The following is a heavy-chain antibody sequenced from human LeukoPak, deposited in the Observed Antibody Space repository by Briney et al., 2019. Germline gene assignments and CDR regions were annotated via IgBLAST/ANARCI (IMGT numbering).Heavy chain of an antibody. V-gene: IGHV3-48*03. CDR2: ISSSGSSI. CDR3: VRDDGAFYQHSMYA. Sequence: GGSLRLSCAVSGFNFNNHDMNWVRQAPGKGQEWVSYISSSGSSIYYADSVKVRFTISRDKATNSLYLPINSPGVEYNSVYYWVRDDGAFYQHSMYASGKRTTVTVSS. D-gene: IGHD2-2*01. J-gene: IGHJ6*03. CDR1: GFNFNNHD.